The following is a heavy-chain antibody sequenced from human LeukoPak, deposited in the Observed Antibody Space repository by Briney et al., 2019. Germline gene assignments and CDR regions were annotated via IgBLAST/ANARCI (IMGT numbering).Heavy chain of an antibody. CDR2: FSASGGFT. Sequence: GGSLRLSCAASGFTFSSYSMNWVRQAPGKGREWVSGFSASGGFTYYADSVKGRFTLSRDNSKNTLYLQMNSLRAEDTAVYYCAKGYSSSPGAFNYWGQGTLLTVSS. D-gene: IGHD6-6*01. CDR3: AKGYSSSPGAFNY. V-gene: IGHV3-23*01. J-gene: IGHJ4*02. CDR1: GFTFSSYS.